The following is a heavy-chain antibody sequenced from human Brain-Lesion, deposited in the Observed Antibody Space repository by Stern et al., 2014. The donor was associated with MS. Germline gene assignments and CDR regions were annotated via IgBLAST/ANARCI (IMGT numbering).Heavy chain of an antibody. J-gene: IGHJ4*02. Sequence: QVQLVQSGSGLVKPSQTLSLTCAVSGGSISSGDYSWSWIRQPPGKSLEWIGYIVHSGSTYSNPSLKSRVSISVDRSKNQFSLKLSSVTAADTAMYYCARIFGGNFDNWGQGTLVTVSS. CDR2: IVHSGST. D-gene: IGHD4-23*01. CDR1: GGSISSGDYS. CDR3: ARIFGGNFDN. V-gene: IGHV4-30-2*01.